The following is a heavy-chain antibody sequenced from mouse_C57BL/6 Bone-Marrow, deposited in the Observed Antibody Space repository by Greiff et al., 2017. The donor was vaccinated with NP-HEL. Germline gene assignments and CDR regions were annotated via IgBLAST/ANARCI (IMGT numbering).Heavy chain of an antibody. J-gene: IGHJ1*03. V-gene: IGHV1-81*01. D-gene: IGHD1-1*01. CDR1: GYTFTSYG. CDR2: IYPRSGTT. CDR3: AIGSSYPDWYCEV. Sequence: QVQLQESGAELARPGASVKLSCKASGYTFTSYGISWVKQRTGQGLEWIGEIYPRSGTTYYNEKFKGKATLTADKSSSTAYMELRSLTSEDSAVYVCAIGSSYPDWYCEVWGKGTTVTVSS.